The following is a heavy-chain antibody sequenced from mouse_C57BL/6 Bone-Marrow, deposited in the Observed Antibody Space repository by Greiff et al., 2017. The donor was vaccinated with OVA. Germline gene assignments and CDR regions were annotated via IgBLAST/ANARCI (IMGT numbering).Heavy chain of an antibody. CDR2: ISSGSSTI. CDR1: GFTFSDYG. CDR3: ARKDYGGYAMDY. Sequence: EVKVVESGGGLVKPGGSLKLSCAASGFTFSDYGMHWVRQAPEKGLEWVAYISSGSSTIYYADTVKGRFTIARDNAKNTLFLQMTSLRSVDTAMYYCARKDYGGYAMDYWGQGTSVTVSS. V-gene: IGHV5-17*01. J-gene: IGHJ4*01. D-gene: IGHD2-4*01.